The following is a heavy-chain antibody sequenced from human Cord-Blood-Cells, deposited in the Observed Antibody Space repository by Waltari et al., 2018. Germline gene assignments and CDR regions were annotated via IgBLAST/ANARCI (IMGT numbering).Heavy chain of an antibody. Sequence: QVQLQESGPGLVKPSETLSLTCAVSGYSISSGYYWGWIRQPPGKGLEWIGSIYHSGRTYYNPSLKSRVTISVDTSKNQFSLKLSSVTAADTAVYYCASQIAAAAFDIWGQGTMVTVSS. D-gene: IGHD6-13*01. CDR1: GYSISSGYY. CDR3: ASQIAAAAFDI. J-gene: IGHJ3*02. V-gene: IGHV4-38-2*01. CDR2: IYHSGRT.